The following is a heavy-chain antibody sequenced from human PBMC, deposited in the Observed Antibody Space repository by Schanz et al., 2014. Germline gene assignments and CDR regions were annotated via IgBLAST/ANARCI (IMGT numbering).Heavy chain of an antibody. J-gene: IGHJ1*01. V-gene: IGHV3-48*01. D-gene: IGHD3-10*01. Sequence: EVQLLESGGGLVQPGGSLRLSCEASGFDFNSYSMNWVRQVPGKGLEWLSYIATSSSTRHYADSVKGRVTISRDNAKNSVSLQMRRLRVEDTAVYYCASGVHVSSLQKGLQFWGRGTLVIVSS. CDR3: ASGVHVSSLQKGLQF. CDR2: IATSSSTR. CDR1: GFDFNSYS.